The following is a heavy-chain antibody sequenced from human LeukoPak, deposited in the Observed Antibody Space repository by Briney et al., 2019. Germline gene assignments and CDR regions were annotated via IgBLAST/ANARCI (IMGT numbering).Heavy chain of an antibody. CDR2: ISSSSSYI. J-gene: IGHJ4*02. D-gene: IGHD3-22*01. V-gene: IGHV3-21*01. CDR3: ARDDSVGFFDY. CDR1: GFTFSSYS. Sequence: GGSLRLXCAASGFTFSSYSMNWVRQAPGKGLEWVSSISSSSSYIYYADSVKGRFTISRDNAKNSLYLQMNSLRAEDTAVYYCARDDSVGFFDYWGQGTLVTVSS.